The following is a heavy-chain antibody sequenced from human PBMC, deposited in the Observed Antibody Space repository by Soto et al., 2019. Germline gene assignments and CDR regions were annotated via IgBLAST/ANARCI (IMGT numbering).Heavy chain of an antibody. CDR2: INPNSGGT. Sequence: SVKVSCKASGYTYTGYYMHWVRQAPGQGLEWMGWINPNSGGTNYAQKFQGWVTMTRDTSISTAYMELSRLRSDDTAVYYCARADSSSSFLPSGPWGQGTLVTVSS. CDR1: GYTYTGYY. V-gene: IGHV1-2*04. CDR3: ARADSSSSFLPSGP. J-gene: IGHJ5*02. D-gene: IGHD6-6*01.